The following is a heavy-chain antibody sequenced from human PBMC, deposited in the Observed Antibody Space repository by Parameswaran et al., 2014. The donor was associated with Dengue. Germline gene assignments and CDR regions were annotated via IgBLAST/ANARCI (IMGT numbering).Heavy chain of an antibody. V-gene: IGHV1-69*04. CDR3: ARDGSYGYEEGAFDI. CDR2: IIPILGIA. D-gene: IGHD5-18*01. J-gene: IGHJ3*02. Sequence: SWVRQAPGQGLEWMGRIIPILGIANYAQKFQGRVTITADKSTSTAYMELSSLRSEDTAVYYCARDGSYGYEEGAFDIWGQGTMVTVSS.